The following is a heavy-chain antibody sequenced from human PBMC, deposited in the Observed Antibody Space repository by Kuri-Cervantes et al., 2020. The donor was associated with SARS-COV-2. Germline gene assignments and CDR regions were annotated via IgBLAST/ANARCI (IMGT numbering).Heavy chain of an antibody. Sequence: SETLSLTCTVSGGSISSSSYYWGWIRQPPGKGLEWIGSIYYSGSTYYNPSLKSRVTISVDTSKNQFSLKLSSVTAADTAVYYCARDHDSSGYKSLDIWGQGTMVTVSS. CDR3: ARDHDSSGYKSLDI. D-gene: IGHD3-22*01. V-gene: IGHV4-39*07. J-gene: IGHJ3*02. CDR2: IYYSGST. CDR1: GGSISSSSYY.